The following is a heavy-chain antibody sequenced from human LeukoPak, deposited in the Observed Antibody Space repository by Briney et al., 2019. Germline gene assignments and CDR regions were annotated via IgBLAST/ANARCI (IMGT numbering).Heavy chain of an antibody. Sequence: GGSLRLSCAASGFTFSHFAMSWVRQAPGKGLEWISTISGSGSDTNYADSVRGRLIISRDNAKNSLYLQMNSLRAEDTAVYYCARIRRVPMIVVVNYYYMDVWGKGTTVTISS. D-gene: IGHD3-22*01. CDR3: ARIRRVPMIVVVNYYYMDV. V-gene: IGHV3-11*03. CDR2: ISGSGSDT. J-gene: IGHJ6*03. CDR1: GFTFSHFA.